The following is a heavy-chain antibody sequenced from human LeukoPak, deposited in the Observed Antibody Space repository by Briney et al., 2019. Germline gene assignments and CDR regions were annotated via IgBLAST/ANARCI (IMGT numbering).Heavy chain of an antibody. Sequence: GGSLRLSCAASGFTFSSYAMHWVRQAPGKGLEYVSAISSNGGSTYYANSVKGRFTISRDNSKNTLYLQMGSLRAEDMAAYYCARERGTYDSRSFDYWGQGTLVTVSS. CDR1: GFTFSSYA. D-gene: IGHD3-22*01. CDR3: ARERGTYDSRSFDY. CDR2: ISSNGGST. J-gene: IGHJ4*02. V-gene: IGHV3-64*01.